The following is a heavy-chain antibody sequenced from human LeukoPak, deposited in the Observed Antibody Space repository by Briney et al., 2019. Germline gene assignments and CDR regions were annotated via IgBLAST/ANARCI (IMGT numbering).Heavy chain of an antibody. V-gene: IGHV3-21*01. D-gene: IGHD2-21*02. Sequence: PGGSLTLSCAVSGCTFSSYSMSWVRQAPGKGLEWISSISNSSSYIYYAASVKGRFTISRDNAKNSLYLQMTRLRAEDTAVYYCARPRGKVVTAPSSAFDICGQGTMVTVSS. CDR3: ARPRGKVVTAPSSAFDI. CDR2: ISNSSSYI. J-gene: IGHJ3*02. CDR1: GCTFSSYS.